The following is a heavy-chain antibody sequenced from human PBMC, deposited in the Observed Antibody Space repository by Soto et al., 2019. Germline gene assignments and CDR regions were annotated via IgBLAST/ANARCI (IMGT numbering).Heavy chain of an antibody. J-gene: IGHJ5*02. D-gene: IGHD2-21*02. CDR1: GGSISSGGYY. Sequence: LSLTCTVSGGSISSGGYYWSWIRQHPGKGLEWIGYIYYSGSTYYNPSLKSRVTISVDTSKNQFSLKLSSVTAADTAVYYCARGGYCGGDCYYGWFDPWGQGTRVTVSS. CDR2: IYYSGST. CDR3: ARGGYCGGDCYYGWFDP. V-gene: IGHV4-31*03.